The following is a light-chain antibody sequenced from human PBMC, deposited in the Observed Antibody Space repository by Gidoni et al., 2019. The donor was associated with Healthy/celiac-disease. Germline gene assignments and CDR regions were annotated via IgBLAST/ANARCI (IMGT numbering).Light chain of an antibody. CDR3: QQYGSFTGVT. J-gene: IGKJ4*01. CDR1: QSVSSSY. Sequence: IVLTQSPGTLSLSPGERATLSCRASQSVSSSYLAWYQQKPGQAPRLLIYGASSRATGIPDRFSGSGSGTDFTLTISRLEPEDFAVYYCQQYGSFTGVTFGGGTKVEIK. V-gene: IGKV3-20*01. CDR2: GAS.